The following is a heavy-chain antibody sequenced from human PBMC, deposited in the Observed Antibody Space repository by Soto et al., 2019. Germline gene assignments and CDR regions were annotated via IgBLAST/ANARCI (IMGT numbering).Heavy chain of an antibody. V-gene: IGHV4-31*03. Sequence: SETLSLTCTVSGGSITSGGYYWSWIRQHPGKGLEWLGYIYDSGSTFYNPSLKSRITLSVDTPKNQFSLKLSSVTVADTAVYFCARKQAGYFYGIDYWGQGTLVTVSS. CDR2: IYDSGST. CDR3: ARKQAGYFYGIDY. CDR1: GGSITSGGYY. J-gene: IGHJ4*02. D-gene: IGHD3-10*01.